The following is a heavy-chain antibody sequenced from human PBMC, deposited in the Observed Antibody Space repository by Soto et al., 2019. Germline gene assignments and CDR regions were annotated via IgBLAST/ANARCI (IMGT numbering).Heavy chain of an antibody. Sequence: SETLSLTCTVSGGSVSSGTYYWSWIRQPPGKGLEWIGYIYYIGSTNYNPSLKSRVTISVDTSKNKFSLKLSSVTAADTAVYYCAMGCITTSCYLSYYYFGLDVWGQGTTVTVSS. D-gene: IGHD2-2*01. J-gene: IGHJ6*02. CDR2: IYYIGST. CDR3: AMGCITTSCYLSYYYFGLDV. V-gene: IGHV4-61*01. CDR1: GGSVSSGTYY.